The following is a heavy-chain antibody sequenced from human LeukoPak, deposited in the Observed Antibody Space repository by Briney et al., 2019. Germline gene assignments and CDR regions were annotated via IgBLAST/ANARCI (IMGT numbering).Heavy chain of an antibody. Sequence: GGSLRLSCAASGFTFSSYAMSWVRQAPGKGLEWVSAISGSGGSTYYADSVKGRFTISRDNSKNTLYLQMNSLRAEDTAVYYCAKGSRRHCYGLRDAFDIWGQGTMVTVSS. D-gene: IGHD5-18*01. J-gene: IGHJ3*02. CDR1: GFTFSSYA. V-gene: IGHV3-23*01. CDR3: AKGSRRHCYGLRDAFDI. CDR2: ISGSGGST.